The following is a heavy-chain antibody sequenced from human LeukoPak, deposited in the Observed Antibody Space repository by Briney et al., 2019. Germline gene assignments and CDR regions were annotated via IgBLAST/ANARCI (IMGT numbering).Heavy chain of an antibody. CDR1: GFTFSSYG. Sequence: GGSLRLSCAASGFTFSSYGMHWVRQAPGKGLEWVAVISYDGSNKYYADSVKGRFTISRDNSKNTLYLQMNGLRAEDTAVYYCAKPYGDYTGYVDYWGQGTLVTVSS. V-gene: IGHV3-30*18. CDR3: AKPYGDYTGYVDY. J-gene: IGHJ4*02. D-gene: IGHD4-17*01. CDR2: ISYDGSNK.